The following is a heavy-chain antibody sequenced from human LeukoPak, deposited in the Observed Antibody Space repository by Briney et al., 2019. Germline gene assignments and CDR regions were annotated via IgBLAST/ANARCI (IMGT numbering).Heavy chain of an antibody. CDR1: GVSISSGDYY. CDR2: IYYSGST. J-gene: IGHJ5*02. CDR3: ARVESEIAPSHPYNWFDP. V-gene: IGHV4-30-4*01. D-gene: IGHD6-13*01. Sequence: PSQTLSLTCTVSGVSISSGDYYWSWIRQPPGKGLEWIGYIYYSGSTYYNPSLKSRVTISVDTSKNQFSLKLSSVTAADTAVYYCARVESEIAPSHPYNWFDPWGQGTLVTVSS.